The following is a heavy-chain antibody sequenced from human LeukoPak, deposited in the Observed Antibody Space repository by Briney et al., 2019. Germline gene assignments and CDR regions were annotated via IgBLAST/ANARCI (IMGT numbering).Heavy chain of an antibody. V-gene: IGHV1-69*04. J-gene: IGHJ5*02. Sequence: ASVKVSCKASGGTFSSYAISWVRQAPGQGLEWMGRIIPILGIANYAQKFQGRVTITADKSTSTAYMELSSLRFEDTAVYYCAKDPTGYSNTWFDPWGQGTLVTVSS. D-gene: IGHD5-18*01. CDR2: IIPILGIA. CDR1: GGTFSSYA. CDR3: AKDPTGYSNTWFDP.